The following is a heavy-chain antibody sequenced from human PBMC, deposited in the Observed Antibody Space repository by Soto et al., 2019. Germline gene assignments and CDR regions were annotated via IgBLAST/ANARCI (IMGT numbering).Heavy chain of an antibody. CDR1: GFTFDDYA. J-gene: IGHJ6*03. Sequence: GGSLRLSCAASGFTFDDYAMHWVRQAPGKGLEWVSGISWNSGSIGYADSVKGRFTISRDNAKNSLYLQMNSLRAEDTALYYCAKAGIFGADYCYYMDVWGKGTTVTVSS. CDR3: AKAGIFGADYCYYMDV. CDR2: ISWNSGSI. V-gene: IGHV3-9*01. D-gene: IGHD3-3*01.